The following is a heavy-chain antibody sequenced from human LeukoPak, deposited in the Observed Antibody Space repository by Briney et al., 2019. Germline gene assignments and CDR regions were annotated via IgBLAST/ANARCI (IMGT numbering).Heavy chain of an antibody. CDR3: ARGHKYSGSLD. J-gene: IGHJ4*02. V-gene: IGHV3-66*01. D-gene: IGHD1-26*01. CDR2: IYSGGST. Sequence: GGSLRLSCAASGFTFSGYSMHWVRQAPGKGLEWVSVIYSGGSTYYADSVKGRFTISRDNSKNTLYLQMNSLRAEDTAVYYCARGHKYSGSLDWGQGTLVTVSS. CDR1: GFTFSGYS.